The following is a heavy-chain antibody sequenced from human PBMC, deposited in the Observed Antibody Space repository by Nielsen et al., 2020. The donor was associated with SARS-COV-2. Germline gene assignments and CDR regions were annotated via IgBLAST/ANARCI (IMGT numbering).Heavy chain of an antibody. CDR1: GFTFSTSG. J-gene: IGHJ4*02. CDR2: ISFDGNYK. V-gene: IGHV3-30*02. D-gene: IGHD2-2*02. CDR3: ARDFPYCSSTSCYTIFFDY. Sequence: GESLKISCSASGFTFSTSGMHWVRQAPGGGLQWVAYISFDGNYKFYPDSLKDRFTVSRDNARDSMSLQMNSLRPDDTAVYYCARDFPYCSSTSCYTIFFDYWGQGTLVTVSS.